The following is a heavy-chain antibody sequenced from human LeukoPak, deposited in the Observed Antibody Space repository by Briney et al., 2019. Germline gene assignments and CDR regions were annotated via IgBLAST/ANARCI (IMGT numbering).Heavy chain of an antibody. Sequence: SETLSLTCTVSGGSITTHYWSWIRQPPGKGLEWVAYIFYTGTTKYNSSLKGRVTTSLDTSKSQFSLKLTSVTAADTAVYYCARNNSFVDTTNNDAFDIWGQGTLVTVSP. D-gene: IGHD1/OR15-1a*01. CDR2: IFYTGTT. J-gene: IGHJ3*02. V-gene: IGHV4-59*11. CDR3: ARNNSFVDTTNNDAFDI. CDR1: GGSITTHY.